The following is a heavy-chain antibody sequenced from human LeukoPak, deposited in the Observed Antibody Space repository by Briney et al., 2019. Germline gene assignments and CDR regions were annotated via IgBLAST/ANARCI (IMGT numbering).Heavy chain of an antibody. J-gene: IGHJ5*02. CDR3: ARQGTMTRGGYWLDP. V-gene: IGHV4-39*01. Sequence: SETLPLTCTVSGASINTSNFYWAWIRQPPGQGLESIGSIFYTGRAYSNASLNSRVTISVDTSKNQFSLKLISVTAADTAVYYCARQGTMTRGGYWLDPWGQGTLVTVSS. CDR2: IFYTGRA. CDR1: GASINTSNFY. D-gene: IGHD3-10*01.